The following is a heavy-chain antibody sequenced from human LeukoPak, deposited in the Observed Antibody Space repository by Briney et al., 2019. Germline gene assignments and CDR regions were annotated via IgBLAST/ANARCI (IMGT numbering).Heavy chain of an antibody. D-gene: IGHD5-24*01. V-gene: IGHV3-7*01. CDR2: INYDGSEK. CDR1: GVTFSSYW. CDR3: ARGSRTGEMSAGQ. Sequence: GGSLTLSCASSGVTFSSYWVHGVRQAPGKGLEWVANINYDGSEKYYVDSVKGRFTISRDNAKSSLYLQMNSLRADDTAIYYCARGSRTGEMSAGQGGQGTLVTVSS. J-gene: IGHJ4*02.